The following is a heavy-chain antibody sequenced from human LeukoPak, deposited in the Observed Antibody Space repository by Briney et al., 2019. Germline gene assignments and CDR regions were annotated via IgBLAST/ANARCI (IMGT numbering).Heavy chain of an antibody. Sequence: NPGGSLRLSCAASGFTFSDYYMSWIRQAPGKGLEWVSYISSSGSTTYYADSVKGRFTISRDNAKNSLYLQMNSLRAEDTAAYYCASSSGDYGDYNWFDPWGQGTLVTVSS. D-gene: IGHD4-17*01. J-gene: IGHJ5*02. CDR3: ASSSGDYGDYNWFDP. CDR2: ISSSGSTT. CDR1: GFTFSDYY. V-gene: IGHV3-11*01.